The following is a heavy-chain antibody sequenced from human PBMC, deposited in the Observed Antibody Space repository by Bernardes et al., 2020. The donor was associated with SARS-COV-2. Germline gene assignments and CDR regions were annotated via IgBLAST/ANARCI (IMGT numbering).Heavy chain of an antibody. D-gene: IGHD6-19*01. Sequence: GGSLRLSCAASGFTFSSYWMHWVSQGPGKGLVWVSRINSDGRTTTYADSVKGRFTISRDNAKNTLYLQMNSLRAEDTAVYYCARIDEVTGRDYWGQGTLVTVSS. CDR1: GFTFSSYW. J-gene: IGHJ4*02. V-gene: IGHV3-74*01. CDR2: INSDGRTT. CDR3: ARIDEVTGRDY.